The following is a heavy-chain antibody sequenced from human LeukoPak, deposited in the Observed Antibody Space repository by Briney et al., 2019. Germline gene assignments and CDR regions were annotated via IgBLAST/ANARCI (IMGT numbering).Heavy chain of an antibody. CDR2: ISGSGGST. D-gene: IGHD2-15*01. Sequence: GGSLRLSCAPSGFTFSIYAMSWVRQAPGKGLEWVSAISGSGGSTYYADSVKGRFTISRDNSKNTLYLQMNSLRAEDTAVYYCAKGGSKRLGYCSGGSCPFDYWGQGTLVTVSS. CDR3: AKGGSKRLGYCSGGSCPFDY. CDR1: GFTFSIYA. J-gene: IGHJ4*02. V-gene: IGHV3-23*01.